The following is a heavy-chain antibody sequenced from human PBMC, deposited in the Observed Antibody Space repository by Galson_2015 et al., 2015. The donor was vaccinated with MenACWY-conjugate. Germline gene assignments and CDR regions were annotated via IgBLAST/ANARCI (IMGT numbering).Heavy chain of an antibody. J-gene: IGHJ6*02. D-gene: IGHD1-26*01. V-gene: IGHV5-51*01. Sequence: QSGAEVKKPGESLKISCKGSGYSFTNYWIGWVRQMPGKGLEWMGLFNPANSETRYSPSFQGQVTISADNSINTAYLQWSSLQASDTAMYYCARHPPGGRGMDVWGQGTTVTVSS. CDR3: ARHPPGGRGMDV. CDR1: GYSFTNYW. CDR2: FNPANSET.